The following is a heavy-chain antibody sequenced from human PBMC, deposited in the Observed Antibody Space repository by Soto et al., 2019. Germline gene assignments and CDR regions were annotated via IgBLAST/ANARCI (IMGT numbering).Heavy chain of an antibody. J-gene: IGHJ4*02. V-gene: IGHV4-59*08. CDR3: ARRLSGSYGQIDS. Sequence: QVQLQESGPGLVRPSETLSLTCTVSGGSISHHYWSWIRQPPGKGLEWIGYIYDSGSTNYNPSLKSRPTISVETSKNPFSLRLTSVTAADTAVYFCARRLSGSYGQIDSWGQGTLVTVSS. D-gene: IGHD1-26*01. CDR1: GGSISHHY. CDR2: IYDSGST.